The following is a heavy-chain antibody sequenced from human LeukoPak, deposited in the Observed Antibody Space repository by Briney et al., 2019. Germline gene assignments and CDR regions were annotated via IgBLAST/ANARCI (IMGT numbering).Heavy chain of an antibody. CDR2: IYNSGST. Sequence: PSETLSLTCTDSGDSFSYFYWSWIRQPPGKGLEWIGYIYNSGSTSYNPSLKSRVTISLDTSQNQFSLKLSSLTAADTAVYYCARGVVAAAGRTFDFWGQGTLVTVSS. V-gene: IGHV4-59*01. CDR3: ARGVVAAAGRTFDF. J-gene: IGHJ4*02. CDR1: GDSFSYFY. D-gene: IGHD6-13*01.